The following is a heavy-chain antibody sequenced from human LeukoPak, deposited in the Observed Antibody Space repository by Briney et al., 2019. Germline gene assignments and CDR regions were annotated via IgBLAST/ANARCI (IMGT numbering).Heavy chain of an antibody. D-gene: IGHD6-13*01. Sequence: KPSETLSLTCTVSGGSISSSSSYFWAWIRQPPGKGLEWIGTTSNSGSTYYNPSLKSRVTISGDTSKNQFSLKLSSVTAADTAVFYCARRSQTTAGRGIDYWGQGTLVTVSS. J-gene: IGHJ4*02. CDR1: GGSISSSSSYF. CDR3: ARRSQTTAGRGIDY. V-gene: IGHV4-39*01. CDR2: TSNSGST.